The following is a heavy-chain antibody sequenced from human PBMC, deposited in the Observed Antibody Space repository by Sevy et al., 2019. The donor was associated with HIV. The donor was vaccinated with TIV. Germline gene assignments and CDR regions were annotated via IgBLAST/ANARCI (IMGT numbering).Heavy chain of an antibody. Sequence: GGSLRLSCAASGFTFSSYGMHWVRQAPGKGLEWVAVISYDGSNKYYADSVKGRFTISRDNSKNTLYLQMNSLRAEDTAVYYCAKDRDDFWSGPKHYYYDMDVWGQGTTVTVSS. D-gene: IGHD3-3*01. CDR3: AKDRDDFWSGPKHYYYDMDV. V-gene: IGHV3-30*18. J-gene: IGHJ6*02. CDR2: ISYDGSNK. CDR1: GFTFSSYG.